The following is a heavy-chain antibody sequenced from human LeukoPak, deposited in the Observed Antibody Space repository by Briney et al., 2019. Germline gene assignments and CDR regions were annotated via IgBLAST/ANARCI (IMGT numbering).Heavy chain of an antibody. CDR2: ISGDGGST. CDR1: GSTFDDYA. Sequence: GGSLRLSCAASGSTFDDYAMHWVRQAPGKGLEWVSLISGDGGSTYYADSVKGRFTISRDNSKNSLYLQMNSLRTEDTALYYCATHSGYDSGYFDLWGRGTLVTVPS. V-gene: IGHV3-43*02. D-gene: IGHD5-12*01. J-gene: IGHJ2*01. CDR3: ATHSGYDSGYFDL.